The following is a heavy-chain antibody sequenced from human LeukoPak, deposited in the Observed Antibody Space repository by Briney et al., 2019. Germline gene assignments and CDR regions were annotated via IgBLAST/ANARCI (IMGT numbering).Heavy chain of an antibody. CDR1: GYSITSGYY. Sequence: SETLSLTCAVSGYSITSGYYWAWIRPPPGKGLEWIGNIYHSGSTYYNASLKSRVTISVDTSKNQFSLKLSSVTAADTAVYYCARRYSNYFFDYWGQGTLVTVSS. CDR2: IYHSGST. D-gene: IGHD4-11*01. V-gene: IGHV4-38-2*01. CDR3: ARRYSNYFFDY. J-gene: IGHJ4*02.